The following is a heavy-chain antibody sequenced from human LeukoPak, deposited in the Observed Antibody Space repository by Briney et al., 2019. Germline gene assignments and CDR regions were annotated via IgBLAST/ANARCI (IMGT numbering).Heavy chain of an antibody. CDR3: ARGEGLYAFDI. CDR1: GGSISSDDYY. CDR2: LYYSGST. V-gene: IGHV4-30-4*01. J-gene: IGHJ3*02. Sequence: SQTLSLTCTVSGGSISSDDYYWSWIRQPPGKGLEWIGYLYYSGSTYYNPSLKSRVTISVDTSKNQSSLKLSSVTAADTAVYYCARGEGLYAFDIWGQGTMVTVSS. D-gene: IGHD2-2*02.